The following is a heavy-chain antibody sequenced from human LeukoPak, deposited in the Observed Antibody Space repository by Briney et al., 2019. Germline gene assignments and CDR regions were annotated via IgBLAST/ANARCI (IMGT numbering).Heavy chain of an antibody. V-gene: IGHV3-30*18. Sequence: PGGSLRLSCAASGFTFSSYGMHWVRQAPGKGLEWVAVISYDGSNKYYADSVKGRFTISRDNSKNTLYLQMNSLRAEDTAVYYCAKEDGVRFLEWRPPAGYYYGMDVWGQGTTVTVSS. J-gene: IGHJ6*02. CDR3: AKEDGVRFLEWRPPAGYYYGMDV. CDR2: ISYDGSNK. CDR1: GFTFSSYG. D-gene: IGHD3-3*01.